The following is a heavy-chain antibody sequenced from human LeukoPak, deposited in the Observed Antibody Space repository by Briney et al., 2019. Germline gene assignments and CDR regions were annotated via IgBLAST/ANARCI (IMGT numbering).Heavy chain of an antibody. D-gene: IGHD6-19*01. CDR2: IGGSRSTT. Sequence: QSGGSVRLSCATSGFTLRSYDMSWVRQAAGKGLKWVSGIGGSRSTTYFADSVKGRFTISRDSSKNPMYLQMNSLRAEDTAVYYCARQSGLGFDFWGQGTLVTVSS. CDR3: ARQSGLGFDF. V-gene: IGHV3-23*01. J-gene: IGHJ4*02. CDR1: GFTLRSYD.